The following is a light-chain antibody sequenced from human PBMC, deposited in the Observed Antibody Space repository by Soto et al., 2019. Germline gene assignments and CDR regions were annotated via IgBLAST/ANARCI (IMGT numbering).Light chain of an antibody. CDR3: EQYDSSPYT. J-gene: IGKJ2*01. CDR2: GAS. CDR1: QSVSSTH. V-gene: IGKV3-20*01. Sequence: ETVLTQSPGTLSLSPGERATVSCRASQSVSSTHLAWYQHKPGQAPRLLIYGASSRETGIPDTFSGSGSGTEFTLTISRLEPEDFAVYYCEQYDSSPYTFGQGTKLEIK.